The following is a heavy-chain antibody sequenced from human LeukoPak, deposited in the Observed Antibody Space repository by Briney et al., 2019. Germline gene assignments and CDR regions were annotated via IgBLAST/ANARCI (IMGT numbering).Heavy chain of an antibody. Sequence: GGSLRLSCAASGFTFSSYGMHWVRQVPGKGLEWVVNINEGGNEKNYVDSVKGRFTVSRDNAQNSLYLQMNSLRVEDTAVYYCARHPNSNWDYWGQGTLVIVSP. CDR1: GFTFSSYG. CDR3: ARHPNSNWDY. D-gene: IGHD6-13*01. V-gene: IGHV3-7*03. CDR2: INEGGNEK. J-gene: IGHJ4*02.